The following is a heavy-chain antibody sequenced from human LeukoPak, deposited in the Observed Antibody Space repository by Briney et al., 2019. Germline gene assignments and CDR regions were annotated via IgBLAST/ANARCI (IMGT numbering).Heavy chain of an antibody. J-gene: IGHJ4*02. D-gene: IGHD3-10*01. CDR3: ARVAGSYYSYFDY. CDR2: IKTDGSTT. Sequence: GGSLRLSSAVSGFTFRSSWMHWVRQAPGKGLVWVSHIKTDGSTTAYADSVKGRFTISRDNAKNSLYLQMNSLRAEDTAVYYCARVAGSYYSYFDYWGQGTLVTVSS. V-gene: IGHV3-74*01. CDR1: GFTFRSSW.